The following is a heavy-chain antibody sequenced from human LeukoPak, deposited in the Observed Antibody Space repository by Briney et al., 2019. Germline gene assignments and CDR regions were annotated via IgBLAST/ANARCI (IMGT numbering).Heavy chain of an antibody. Sequence: GGSLRLSCAASGFTFSSYAMHWVRQAPGKGLEWVAVISYDGSNKYYADSVKGRFTISRDNSKNTLYLQMNSLRAEDTAVYYCAKDRATLTKQWLVRGDFDYWGQGTLVTVSS. J-gene: IGHJ4*02. CDR2: ISYDGSNK. CDR1: GFTFSSYA. CDR3: AKDRATLTKQWLVRGDFDY. V-gene: IGHV3-30-3*01. D-gene: IGHD6-19*01.